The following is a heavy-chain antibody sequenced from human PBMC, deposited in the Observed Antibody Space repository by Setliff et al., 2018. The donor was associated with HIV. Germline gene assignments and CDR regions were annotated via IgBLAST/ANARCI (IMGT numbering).Heavy chain of an antibody. Sequence: SVKVSCKASGGTFSSYAISWVRQAPGQGLEWMGGIIPIFGTANYAQKFQGRVTITADESTSAAYMELSSLRSEDTAVYYCAWAHGYSSSWYDDAFDIWGQGTMVTVSS. V-gene: IGHV1-69*13. CDR2: IIPIFGTA. J-gene: IGHJ3*02. CDR1: GGTFSSYA. D-gene: IGHD6-13*01. CDR3: AWAHGYSSSWYDDAFDI.